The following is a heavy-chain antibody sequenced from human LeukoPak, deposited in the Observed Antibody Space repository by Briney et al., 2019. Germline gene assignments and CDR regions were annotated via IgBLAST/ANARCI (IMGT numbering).Heavy chain of an antibody. D-gene: IGHD5-18*01. J-gene: IGHJ4*02. CDR3: VTGFTTMAVDYFDY. Sequence: ASVKVSCKVSGKTLSDLSIHWLRQPPGKGLEWLGGSDPEDVERIYAQMFQGRVTMTEDTSIDTGYMELSSLRYEDTAVYYCVTGFTTMAVDYFDYWGQGTLVTVSP. CDR2: SDPEDVER. CDR1: GKTLSDLS. V-gene: IGHV1-24*01.